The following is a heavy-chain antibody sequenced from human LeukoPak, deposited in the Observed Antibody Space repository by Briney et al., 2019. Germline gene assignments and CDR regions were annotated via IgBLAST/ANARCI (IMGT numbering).Heavy chain of an antibody. Sequence: GGSLRLSCATSGFTFSSVAISWVCQAPGEGLEWVSAISGSGGSTYYADSVKGRFTISRDDSKNTLYLQMNSLRAEDTAVYYCAKTKLGYCSGGSCYSRHYRLDYWGQGTLVTVSS. V-gene: IGHV3-23*01. CDR2: ISGSGGST. D-gene: IGHD2-15*01. CDR1: GFTFSSVA. CDR3: AKTKLGYCSGGSCYSRHYRLDY. J-gene: IGHJ4*02.